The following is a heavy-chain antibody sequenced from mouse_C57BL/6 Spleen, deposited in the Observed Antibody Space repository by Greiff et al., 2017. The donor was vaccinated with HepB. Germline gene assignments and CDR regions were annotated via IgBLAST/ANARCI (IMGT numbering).Heavy chain of an antibody. Sequence: VMLVESGPGLVQPSQSLSITCTVSGFSLTSYGVHWVRQSPGKGLEWLGVIWSGGSTDYNAAFISRLSISKDNSKSQVFFKMNSLQADDTAIYYCAKIANWDVGYFDYWGQGTTLTVSS. D-gene: IGHD4-1*01. J-gene: IGHJ2*01. CDR1: GFSLTSYG. CDR2: IWSGGST. V-gene: IGHV2-2*01. CDR3: AKIANWDVGYFDY.